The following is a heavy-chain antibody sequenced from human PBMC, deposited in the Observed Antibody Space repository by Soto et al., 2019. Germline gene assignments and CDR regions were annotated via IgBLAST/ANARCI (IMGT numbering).Heavy chain of an antibody. Sequence: GGSLRLSCAASGFTFSGSAMHWVRQASGKGLEWVGRIRSKANSYATAYAASVKGRFTISRDDSKNTAYLRMNSLKTEDTAVYYCTRQQPGYSSGWYDAFDIWGQGTMVTVS. CDR2: IRSKANSYAT. D-gene: IGHD6-19*01. CDR1: GFTFSGSA. V-gene: IGHV3-73*01. J-gene: IGHJ3*02. CDR3: TRQQPGYSSGWYDAFDI.